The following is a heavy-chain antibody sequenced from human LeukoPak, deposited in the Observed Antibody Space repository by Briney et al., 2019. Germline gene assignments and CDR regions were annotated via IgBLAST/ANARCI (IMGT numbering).Heavy chain of an antibody. D-gene: IGHD5-12*01. V-gene: IGHV4-59*01. CDR2: IYYSGST. CDR3: ARGGEWLRYYYYYGMDV. J-gene: IGHJ6*02. CDR1: GGSISSYY. Sequence: SETLSFTCTVSGGSISSYYWSWIRQPPGKGLEWIGYIYYSGSTNYNPSLKSRVTISVDTSKNQFSLKLSSVTAADTAVYYCARGGEWLRYYYYYGMDVWGQGTTVTVSS.